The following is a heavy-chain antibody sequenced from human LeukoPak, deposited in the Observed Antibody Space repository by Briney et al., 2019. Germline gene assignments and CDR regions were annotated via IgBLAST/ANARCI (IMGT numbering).Heavy chain of an antibody. CDR3: TNSPYDSSGYADY. V-gene: IGHV3-15*01. CDR2: IKRKTDDGTT. CDR1: GLTFSDAW. Sequence: PGGSLRLSCAASGLTFSDAWMSWVRQAPGKGLEWVGRIKRKTDDGTTDYAAPVKGRFTISRDDSQNTLYLQMNSLKTEDTAVYYCTNSPYDSSGYADYWGQGTLVTVSS. J-gene: IGHJ4*02. D-gene: IGHD3-22*01.